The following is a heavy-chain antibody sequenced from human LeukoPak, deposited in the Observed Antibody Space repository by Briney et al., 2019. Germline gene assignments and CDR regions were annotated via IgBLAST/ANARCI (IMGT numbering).Heavy chain of an antibody. Sequence: GGSLRLSCAASGFTFSSYAMSWVRQAPGKGLEWVSSVTGSGGSTYYADSVKGRFTISRDNSKSTVYLQMNSLRAEDTALYYCAKVGARGSYSYFYVMDVWGQGTTVTVSS. CDR2: VTGSGGST. J-gene: IGHJ6*02. CDR1: GFTFSSYA. V-gene: IGHV3-23*01. D-gene: IGHD1-26*01. CDR3: AKVGARGSYSYFYVMDV.